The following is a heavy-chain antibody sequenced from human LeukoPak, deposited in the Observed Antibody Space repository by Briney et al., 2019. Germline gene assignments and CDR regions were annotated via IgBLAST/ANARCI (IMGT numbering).Heavy chain of an antibody. CDR1: GFTFSSHW. D-gene: IGHD5-24*01. J-gene: IGHJ4*02. Sequence: PGGSLRLSCAVSGFTFSSHWMSWVRQAPGKGLEWVANIKQDGSETYYVYSVKGRFTISRDNAKNYLFLQMNSLRAEDTAVYYCARDGEMPTIYFDYWGQGTLVTVSS. V-gene: IGHV3-7*01. CDR2: IKQDGSET. CDR3: ARDGEMPTIYFDY.